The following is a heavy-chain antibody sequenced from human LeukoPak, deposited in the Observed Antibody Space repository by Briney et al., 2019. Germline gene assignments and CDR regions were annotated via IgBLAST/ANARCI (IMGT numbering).Heavy chain of an antibody. Sequence: PSETLSLTCTVSGYSISSGYYWGWIRQPPWKGLEWIGSIYHSGSTYYNPSLKSRVTISVDTSKNQFSLKLSSVTAADTAVYYCARAVTIFGVVTSYNWFDPWGQGTLVTVSS. CDR1: GYSISSGYY. D-gene: IGHD3-3*01. V-gene: IGHV4-38-2*02. CDR2: IYHSGST. J-gene: IGHJ5*02. CDR3: ARAVTIFGVVTSYNWFDP.